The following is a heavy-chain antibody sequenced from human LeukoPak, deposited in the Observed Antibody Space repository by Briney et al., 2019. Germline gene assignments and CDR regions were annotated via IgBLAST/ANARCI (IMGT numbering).Heavy chain of an antibody. CDR3: ARDQVVVVPAAIYYYMDV. V-gene: IGHV3-20*04. D-gene: IGHD2-2*01. J-gene: IGHJ6*03. CDR1: GFTFDDYG. Sequence: PGGSLRLSCAASGFTFDDYGMSWVRQAPGKGLEWVSGINWNGGSTGYADSVKGRFTISRDNAKNSLYLQMNSLRAEDTALYYCARDQVVVVPAAIYYYMDVWGKGTTVTVSS. CDR2: INWNGGST.